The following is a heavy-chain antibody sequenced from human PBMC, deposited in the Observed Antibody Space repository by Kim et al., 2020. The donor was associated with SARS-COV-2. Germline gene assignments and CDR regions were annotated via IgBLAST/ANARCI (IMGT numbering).Heavy chain of an antibody. CDR2: IGTAGDT. CDR3: AGGGERWFVGDLHYGMDV. CDR1: GFTFSSYD. D-gene: IGHD3-10*01. J-gene: IGHJ6*02. V-gene: IGHV3-13*01. Sequence: GGSLRLSCAASGFTFSSYDMHWVRQATGKGLEWVSAIGTAGDTYYPGSVKGRFTISRENAKNTLYLQMNSLRAGDTAVYYCAGGGERWFVGDLHYGMDVWGQGTTVTVSS.